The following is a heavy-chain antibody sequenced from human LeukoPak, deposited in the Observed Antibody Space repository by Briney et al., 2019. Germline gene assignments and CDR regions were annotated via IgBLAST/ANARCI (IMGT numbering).Heavy chain of an antibody. CDR3: ARGVNWEFDY. V-gene: IGHV3-7*01. Sequence: QAGGSLRLSCEASGFTFNNFWMSWVRQAPGKGLEWVANINENGSEKKYVDSLKGRFSISRDNSKNSLYLQMNSLRAEDTAVYYCARGVNWEFDYWGQGTLVTVSS. CDR2: INENGSEK. J-gene: IGHJ4*02. CDR1: GFTFNNFW. D-gene: IGHD7-27*01.